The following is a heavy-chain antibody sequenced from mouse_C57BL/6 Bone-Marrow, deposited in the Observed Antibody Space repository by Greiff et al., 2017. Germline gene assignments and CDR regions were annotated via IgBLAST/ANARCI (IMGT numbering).Heavy chain of an antibody. D-gene: IGHD4-1*02. CDR3: ARSTVYYFDY. CDR2: IYPGSGNT. V-gene: IGHV1-81*01. Sequence: QVQLQQSGAELVRPGASVKLSCKASGYTFTSYGIRWVKQRTGKGLEWIGEIYPGSGNTYYNEKFKGKATLTADKSYSTAYMEIRSLTSEDSAVYFCARSTVYYFDYWGQGTTLTVSS. CDR1: GYTFTSYG. J-gene: IGHJ2*01.